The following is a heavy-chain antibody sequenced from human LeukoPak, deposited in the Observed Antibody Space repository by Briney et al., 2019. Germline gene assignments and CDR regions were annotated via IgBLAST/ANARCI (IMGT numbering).Heavy chain of an antibody. CDR3: ATLPYKIFGVVIPH. J-gene: IGHJ4*02. Sequence: ASVKVSCKVCGYTLTELSMHLVRQAPGKGLEWMGGFDPEDGETIYAQKFQGRVTMTEDTSTDTAYMELSSLRSEDTAVYYCATLPYKIFGVVIPHWGQGPLVTVSS. D-gene: IGHD3-3*01. V-gene: IGHV1-24*01. CDR2: FDPEDGET. CDR1: GYTLTELS.